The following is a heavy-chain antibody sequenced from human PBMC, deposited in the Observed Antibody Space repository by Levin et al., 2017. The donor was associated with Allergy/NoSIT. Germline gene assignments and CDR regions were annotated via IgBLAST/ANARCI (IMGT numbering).Heavy chain of an antibody. D-gene: IGHD3-3*01. CDR1: GFTFSNAW. V-gene: IGHV3-15*01. J-gene: IGHJ4*02. CDR3: TTGEYYDFWSSYYWPFDY. Sequence: GESLKISCAASGFTFSNAWMSWVRQAPGKGLEWVGRIKSKTDGGTTDYAAPGQGRFTISRDDSKNTLYLQMNSLKTEDSAVYYCTTGEYYDFWSSYYWPFDYWGQGTLVTVSA. CDR2: IKSKTDGGTT.